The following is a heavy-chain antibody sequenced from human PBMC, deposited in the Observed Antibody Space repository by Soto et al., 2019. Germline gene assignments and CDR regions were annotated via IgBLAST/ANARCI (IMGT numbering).Heavy chain of an antibody. CDR3: ARVRYCGGDGYCLDY. D-gene: IGHD2-21*02. V-gene: IGHV4-61*01. Sequence: SETLSLTCTVSGGYVSSGSYSWSWIRQPPGKGLEWIGYIYYSGSTNYNPSLKSRVTISVDTSKNQFSMKLSSVNAADPAVYNCARVRYCGGDGYCLDYWGQGTLVTVSS. J-gene: IGHJ4*02. CDR2: IYYSGST. CDR1: GGYVSSGSYS.